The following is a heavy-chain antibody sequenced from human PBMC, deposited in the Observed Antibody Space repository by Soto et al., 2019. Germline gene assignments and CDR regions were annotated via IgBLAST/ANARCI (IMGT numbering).Heavy chain of an antibody. CDR3: AKDRSSVTPDAFDI. D-gene: IGHD4-17*01. CDR2: LSGSGGST. Sequence: GGSLRLSCAASGFTFNNYAMTWVRQAPGRGLEWVSALSGSGGSTYYADSVKGRFTISRDNSKNTLSLQMNSLRAEDTAVYYCAKDRSSVTPDAFDIWGQGTMVTVSS. V-gene: IGHV3-23*01. J-gene: IGHJ3*02. CDR1: GFTFNNYA.